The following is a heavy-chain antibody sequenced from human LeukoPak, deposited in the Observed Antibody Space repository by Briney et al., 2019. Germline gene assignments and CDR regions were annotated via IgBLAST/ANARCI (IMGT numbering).Heavy chain of an antibody. Sequence: PGGSLRLSCVGSGFTFSRSWMDWVRQAPGKGLEWVANIKEDGSQTYYVDSAKGRFTISRDNVKNSLYLQMDSLRVEDTAIYYCAKSLDYWGRGTLVTVSS. CDR1: GFTFSRSW. V-gene: IGHV3-7*01. CDR2: IKEDGSQT. J-gene: IGHJ4*02. CDR3: AKSLDY.